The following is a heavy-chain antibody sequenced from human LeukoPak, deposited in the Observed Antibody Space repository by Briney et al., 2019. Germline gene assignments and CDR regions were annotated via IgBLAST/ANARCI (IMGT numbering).Heavy chain of an antibody. D-gene: IGHD2-15*01. CDR3: EKVGGCSGGSCSGAFDI. V-gene: IGHV3-33*06. CDR2: IWYDGSNK. J-gene: IGHJ3*02. CDR1: GFTFSSYG. Sequence: PGGSLRLSXAASGFTFSSYGMHWVRQAPGKGLEWVAVIWYDGSNKYYADSVKGRFTISRDNSKNTLYLQMNSLRAEDTAVYYCEKVGGCSGGSCSGAFDIWGQGTMVTVSS.